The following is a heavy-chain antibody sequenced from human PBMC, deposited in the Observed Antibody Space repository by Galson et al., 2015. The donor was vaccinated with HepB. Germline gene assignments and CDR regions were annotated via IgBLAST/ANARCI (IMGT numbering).Heavy chain of an antibody. Sequence: SLRLSCAASGFTFSSYAMSWVRQAPGKGLEWVSAISGSGGSTYYADSVKGRFTISRDNSKNTLYLQMNSLRAEDTAVYYCANLDLSFDWLHNDAFDIWGQGTMVTVSS. J-gene: IGHJ3*02. CDR2: ISGSGGST. V-gene: IGHV3-23*01. D-gene: IGHD3-9*01. CDR3: ANLDLSFDWLHNDAFDI. CDR1: GFTFSSYA.